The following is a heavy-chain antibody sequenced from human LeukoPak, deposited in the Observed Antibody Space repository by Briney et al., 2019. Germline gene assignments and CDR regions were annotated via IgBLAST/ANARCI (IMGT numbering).Heavy chain of an antibody. D-gene: IGHD1-1*01. Sequence: PGESLRISCKGSGYSFTNYWIAWVRQMPGRGLEWMVIINPSDSDTRCSPSFQGQVTISADKFISTAYLQWSSLKASDSAMYYCARAWNFDYWGQGTLVTVSS. V-gene: IGHV5-51*01. J-gene: IGHJ4*02. CDR2: INPSDSDT. CDR3: ARAWNFDY. CDR1: GYSFTNYW.